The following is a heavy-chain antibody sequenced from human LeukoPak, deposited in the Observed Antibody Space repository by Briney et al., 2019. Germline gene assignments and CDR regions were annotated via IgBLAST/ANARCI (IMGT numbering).Heavy chain of an antibody. CDR2: IYYSGST. CDR3: ASVGVAGQFDY. Sequence: SETLSLTCSVSYSSFSSDYFWGWIRQPPGKGLEWIGSIYYSGSTYYNPSLKSRVTISVDTSKNQFSLKLSSVTAADTAVYYCASVGVAGQFDYWGQGTLVTVSS. J-gene: IGHJ4*02. V-gene: IGHV4-38-2*01. D-gene: IGHD6-19*01. CDR1: YSSFSSDYF.